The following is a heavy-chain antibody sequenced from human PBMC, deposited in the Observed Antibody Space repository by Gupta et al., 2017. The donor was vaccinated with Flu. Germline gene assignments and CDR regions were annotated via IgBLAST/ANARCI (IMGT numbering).Heavy chain of an antibody. V-gene: IGHV3-33*03. J-gene: IGHJ5*02. CDR3: AKSEYCTGGACYSPADR. CDR1: GFTSSSYG. CDR2: IWYDENYK. D-gene: IGHD2-8*02. Sequence: QVHLVQSGGGVVQPGGSLRLSCAASGFTSSSYGMNWVRQAPGKGLEWVAVIWYDENYKYYADSVKGRFTISRDNAKDTVYLQMDSLRADDTAIYFCAKSEYCTGGACYSPADRWGQGTLVTVSS.